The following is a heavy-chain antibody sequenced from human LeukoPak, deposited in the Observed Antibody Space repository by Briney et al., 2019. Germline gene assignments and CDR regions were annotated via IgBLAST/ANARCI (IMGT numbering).Heavy chain of an antibody. CDR1: GFTFSSSA. Sequence: GGSLRLSCAASGFTFSSSAMSWVRQASGKGLVWVSRINSDGSSTSYADSVKGRFTISRDNAKNTLYLQVNSLRAEDTAVYYCARGYSSTTPFDYRGQGTLVTVSS. CDR2: INSDGSST. V-gene: IGHV3-74*01. CDR3: ARGYSSTTPFDY. J-gene: IGHJ4*02. D-gene: IGHD5/OR15-5a*01.